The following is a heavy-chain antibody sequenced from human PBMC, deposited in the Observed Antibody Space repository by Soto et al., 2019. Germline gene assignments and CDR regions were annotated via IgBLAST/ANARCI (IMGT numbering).Heavy chain of an antibody. CDR2: IYTSGST. Sequence: PSETLSLTCTVSGGSISSYYWSWIRQPAGKGLEWIGRIYTSGSTNYNPSLKSRVTISVDTSKNQFSLKLNPVTAADTAVYFCAYGDSLGTLDYWGRGTLVTVSS. D-gene: IGHD4-17*01. CDR1: GGSISSYY. V-gene: IGHV4-4*07. CDR3: AYGDSLGTLDY. J-gene: IGHJ4*02.